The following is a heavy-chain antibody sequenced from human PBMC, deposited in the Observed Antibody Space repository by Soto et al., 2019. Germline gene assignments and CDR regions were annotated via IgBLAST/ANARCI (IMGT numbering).Heavy chain of an antibody. J-gene: IGHJ4*02. CDR3: AKGRNRWLRFDLGY. V-gene: IGHV3-23*01. D-gene: IGHD5-12*01. Sequence: EVQLLESGGGLVQPGGSLRLSCAASGFTFSSYAMSWVRQAPGKGLEWVSSITGSAGSTYYADSVKGRFTISRDNSKNTLYLQMNRLRADDTAVYYCAKGRNRWLRFDLGYWGQGTLVTVSS. CDR1: GFTFSSYA. CDR2: ITGSAGST.